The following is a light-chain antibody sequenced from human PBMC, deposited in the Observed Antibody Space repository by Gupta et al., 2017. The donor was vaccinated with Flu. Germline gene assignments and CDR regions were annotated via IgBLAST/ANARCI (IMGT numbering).Light chain of an antibody. J-gene: IGKJ1*01. V-gene: IGKV3-15*01. CDR2: GAS. CDR3: QQYHNWPRT. CDR1: ESVSNN. Sequence: PATLSVSPGERATLSCRASESVSNNLVWFQQKHGQAPRLLIFGASFRGTGVPDRSSGSGSGTEFTLTISGLQSEDFAVYYCQQYHNWPRTFGQGTRVDIK.